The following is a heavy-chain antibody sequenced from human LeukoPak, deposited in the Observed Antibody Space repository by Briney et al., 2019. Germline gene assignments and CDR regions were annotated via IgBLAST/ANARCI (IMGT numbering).Heavy chain of an antibody. CDR2: INSDGSST. J-gene: IGHJ5*02. CDR3: ARDRYSNWFDP. CDR1: GFTFSNYW. D-gene: IGHD1-26*01. V-gene: IGHV3-74*01. Sequence: GGSLRLSCAASGFTFSNYWMHWVRQAPGKGLVWVSRINSDGSSTSYADSVKGRFTISRDNAKNMLYLQMNSLRAEDTAVYYCARDRYSNWFDPWGQGTLVTVSS.